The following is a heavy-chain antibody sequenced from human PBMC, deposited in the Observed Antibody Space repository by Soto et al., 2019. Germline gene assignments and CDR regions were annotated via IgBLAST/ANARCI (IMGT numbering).Heavy chain of an antibody. D-gene: IGHD3-22*01. CDR2: INPSTGGT. V-gene: IGHV1-46*01. CDR3: ARDYYDSSGQIDY. J-gene: IGHJ4*02. Sequence: SVKVSCKASGYTFTTYYMHWVHQAPGQGLEWMGLINPSTGGTSIAQKFQGRVTMTRDTSTSTVYMELSSLRSEDTAVYYCARDYYDSSGQIDYWGQGTLVTVSS. CDR1: GYTFTTYY.